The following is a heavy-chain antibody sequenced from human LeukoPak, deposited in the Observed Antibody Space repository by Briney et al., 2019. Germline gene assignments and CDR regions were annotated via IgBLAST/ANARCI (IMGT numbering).Heavy chain of an antibody. V-gene: IGHV3-53*01. CDR2: IYSGGST. CDR1: GFTVSSNY. D-gene: IGHD2-2*01. J-gene: IGHJ3*02. Sequence: SGGSLRLSCAASGFTVSSNYMSWVRRAPGKGLEWVSVIYSGGSTYYADSVKGRFTISRDNSKNTLYLQMNSLRAEDTAVYYCARVLGPAFDIWGQGTMVTVSS. CDR3: ARVLGPAFDI.